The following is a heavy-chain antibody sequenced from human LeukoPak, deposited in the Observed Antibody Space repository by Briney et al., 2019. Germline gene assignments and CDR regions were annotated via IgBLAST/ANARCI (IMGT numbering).Heavy chain of an antibody. CDR2: INTNTGNP. V-gene: IGHV7-4-1*02. CDR3: ARETRYYYDSSGYTEYYFDY. Sequence: GASVTVSCKASGYTFTSYAMNWVRQAPGQGLEWMGWINTNTGNPTYAQGFTGRFVFSLDTSVSTAYLQISSLKAEDTAVYYRARETRYYYDSSGYTEYYFDYWGQGTLVTVSS. J-gene: IGHJ4*02. CDR1: GYTFTSYA. D-gene: IGHD3-22*01.